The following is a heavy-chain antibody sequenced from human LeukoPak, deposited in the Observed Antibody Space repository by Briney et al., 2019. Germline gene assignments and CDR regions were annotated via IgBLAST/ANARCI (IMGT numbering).Heavy chain of an antibody. CDR3: ARDRNQYYDFWSGSDY. V-gene: IGHV3-48*02. D-gene: IGHD3-3*01. Sequence: PGGSLRLSCAASGFTFSSYSMNWVRQAPGKGLEWVSYISSSSTIYYADSVKGRFTISRDNAKNSLYLQMNSLRDEDTAVYYCARDRNQYYDFWSGSDYWGQGTLVTVSS. CDR2: ISSSSTI. CDR1: GFTFSSYS. J-gene: IGHJ4*02.